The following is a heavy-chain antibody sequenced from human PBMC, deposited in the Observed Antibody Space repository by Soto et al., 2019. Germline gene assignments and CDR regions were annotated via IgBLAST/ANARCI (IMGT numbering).Heavy chain of an antibody. J-gene: IGHJ4*02. D-gene: IGHD2-2*01. CDR1: GDSINNYY. CDR3: AKYRRTEAEGFTPDY. Sequence: PSETLSLTCTVSGDSINNYYWSWIRQPPGKRLEWIGYIYYTGSTTYNPSLESRVTMSVDTSKNQFSLKLNSVNAADTAVYYCAKYRRTEAEGFTPDYWGPGTLVTVSS. V-gene: IGHV4-59*01. CDR2: IYYTGST.